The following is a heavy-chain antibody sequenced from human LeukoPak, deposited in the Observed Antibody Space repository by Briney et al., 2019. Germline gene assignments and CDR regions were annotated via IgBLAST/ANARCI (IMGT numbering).Heavy chain of an antibody. J-gene: IGHJ3*02. Sequence: PSETLSLTCAVYGGSFSGYYWSWIRQSARKGLEWIGRIYTSGSTNYNPSLKSRVIMSVDTSKNQFSLKLSSVTAADTAVYYCARDRHLGQLTPFDIWGQGTMVTVSS. CDR2: IYTSGST. CDR3: ARDRHLGQLTPFDI. D-gene: IGHD5-18*01. CDR1: GGSFSGYY. V-gene: IGHV4-4*07.